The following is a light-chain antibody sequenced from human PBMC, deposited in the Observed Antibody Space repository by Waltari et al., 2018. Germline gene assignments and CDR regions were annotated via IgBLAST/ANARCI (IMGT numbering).Light chain of an antibody. V-gene: IGLV2-14*03. CDR2: DVN. CDR3: ISYTTSRTYV. CDR1: VSDGGGYNY. J-gene: IGLJ1*01. Sequence: QSALTQPASVSGSPGQSITLPRTGTVSDGGGYNYVSWYQHYPGKAPKPLIYDVNKRPSGVSNRFSGSKSGNTASLTISGVQAEDEADYHCISYTTSRTYVFGTGTKVTVL.